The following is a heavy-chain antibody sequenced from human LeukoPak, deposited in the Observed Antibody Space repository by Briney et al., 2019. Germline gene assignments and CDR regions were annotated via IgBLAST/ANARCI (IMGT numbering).Heavy chain of an antibody. CDR3: ARRGSGWGT. J-gene: IGHJ4*02. D-gene: IGHD6-19*01. CDR1: GASFSGYY. Sequence: PSETLSLTCAVYGASFSGYYWSWVRQPPGKGLEWIGEINHSGSTNYNPALKSRLTLSLDTSKGQFSLKLTSVTAADTAVYYCARRGSGWGTWGQGTLVTVSS. CDR2: INHSGST. V-gene: IGHV4-34*01.